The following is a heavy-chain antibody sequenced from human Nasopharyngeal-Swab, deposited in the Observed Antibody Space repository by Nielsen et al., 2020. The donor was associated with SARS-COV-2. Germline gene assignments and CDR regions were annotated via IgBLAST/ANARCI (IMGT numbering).Heavy chain of an antibody. D-gene: IGHD2-2*01. J-gene: IGHJ6*02. CDR3: VKGAAAYYYGMDV. CDR2: ISGSGGST. Sequence: GGSLRLSCAASGFTFSSYAMSWVRQAPGKGLEWVSAISGSGGSTYYADSVKGRFTISRDNSKNTLYLQMSSLRAEDTAVYYCVKGAAAYYYGMDVWGQGTTVTVSS. V-gene: IGHV3-23*01. CDR1: GFTFSSYA.